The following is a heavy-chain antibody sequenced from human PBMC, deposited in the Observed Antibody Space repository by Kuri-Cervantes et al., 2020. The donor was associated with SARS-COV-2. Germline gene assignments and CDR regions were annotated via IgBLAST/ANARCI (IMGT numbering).Heavy chain of an antibody. CDR3: ARRLRGASSGWSQRSQYYYYYGMDV. CDR1: GGSISSSSYY. Sequence: ESLKISCTVSGGSISSSSYYWGWIRQPPGKGLEWIGSIYYSGSTYYNPSLKSRVTISVDTSKNQFSLKLSSVTAADTAVYYCARRLRGASSGWSQRSQYYYYYGMDVWGQGTSVTVSS. J-gene: IGHJ6*02. V-gene: IGHV4-39*01. CDR2: IYYSGST. D-gene: IGHD6-19*01.